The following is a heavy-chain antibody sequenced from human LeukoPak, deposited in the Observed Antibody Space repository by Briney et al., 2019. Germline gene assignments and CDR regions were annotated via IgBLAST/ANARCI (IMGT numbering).Heavy chain of an antibody. D-gene: IGHD1/OR15-1a*01. J-gene: IGHJ5*02. CDR3: ATDFNKGFDP. CDR2: ISSSSSTI. Sequence: GGSLRLSCAASGFTFSSYSMNWVRQAPGKGLEWVSYISSSSSTIYYADSVKGRFTIYRDNAKNSLYLQMDSLRVEDTAVYYCATDFNKGFDPWGQGTLVTVSS. V-gene: IGHV3-48*04. CDR1: GFTFSSYS.